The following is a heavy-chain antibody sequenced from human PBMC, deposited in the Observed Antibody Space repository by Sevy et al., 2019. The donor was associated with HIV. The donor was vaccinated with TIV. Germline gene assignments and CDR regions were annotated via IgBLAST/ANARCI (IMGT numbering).Heavy chain of an antibody. D-gene: IGHD2-15*01. CDR1: GITFSRYA. V-gene: IGHV3-23*01. J-gene: IGHJ3*02. CDR3: AKDFRYCSGISCYSLFDM. Sequence: GGSLRLSCAASGITFSRYAMNWVRQAPGRGLEWVSSISGSGGTTYFADSVKGRFTISRDNSKNTLYLQMNTLRAEDTAIYYCAKDFRYCSGISCYSLFDMWGQGTMVTVSS. CDR2: ISGSGGTT.